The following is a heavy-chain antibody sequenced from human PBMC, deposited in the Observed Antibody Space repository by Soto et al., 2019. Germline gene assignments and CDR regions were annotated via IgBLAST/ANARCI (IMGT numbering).Heavy chain of an antibody. CDR3: AKKPNPGLYYVKSF. D-gene: IGHD3-10*02. V-gene: IGHV3-23*01. Sequence: GGSLRLSCAASGFTFSSYSMTWVRQAPGKGLEWVSVISGTGGSTYYSDSVKGRFTSSRDNSDNTVYLQMKSLRAEDTAIYYCAKKPNPGLYYVKSFWAQGTTDPGS. J-gene: IGHJ6*02. CDR2: ISGTGGST. CDR1: GFTFSSYS.